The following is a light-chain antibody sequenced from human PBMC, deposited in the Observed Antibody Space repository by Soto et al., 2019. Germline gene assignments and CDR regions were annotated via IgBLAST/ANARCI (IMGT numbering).Light chain of an antibody. V-gene: IGKV1-39*01. Sequence: DFQMTQSPSSLSASVGDRVTITCRASQSISNYLNWYQQKPGKAPKLLIYAASSLQTGVPSTFSGSGSGTDFTLTISSLQREDFATDYCQQSYSTPVTFGGGTKVEIK. CDR2: AAS. CDR1: QSISNY. J-gene: IGKJ4*01. CDR3: QQSYSTPVT.